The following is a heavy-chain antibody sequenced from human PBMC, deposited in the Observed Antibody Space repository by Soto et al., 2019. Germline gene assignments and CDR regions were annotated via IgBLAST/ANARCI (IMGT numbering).Heavy chain of an antibody. D-gene: IGHD3-10*01. Sequence: SVKVSCNASARTFSSYAISWVRQAPGQVLEWMGGIIPIFGTANYAQKFQGRVTITADESTSTAYMELSSLRSEDTAVYYCARAYGKGYSGGWFDPWGQGTLVTVSS. CDR3: ARAYGKGYSGGWFDP. V-gene: IGHV1-69*13. CDR1: ARTFSSYA. CDR2: IIPIFGTA. J-gene: IGHJ5*02.